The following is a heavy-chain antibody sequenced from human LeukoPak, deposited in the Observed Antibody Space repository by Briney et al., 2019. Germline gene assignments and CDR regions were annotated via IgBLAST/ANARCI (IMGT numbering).Heavy chain of an antibody. J-gene: IGHJ4*02. D-gene: IGHD2-2*01. CDR2: IRYDGSNK. V-gene: IGHV3-30*02. Sequence: GGSLRLSCAASGFTFSSYGMHWVRQAPGKGLEWVAFIRYDGSNKYYADSVKGRFTISRDNSKNTLYLQMNSLRAEDTAVYYCAKDSCSSTSCYSDYWGQGNLVTVSS. CDR1: GFTFSSYG. CDR3: AKDSCSSTSCYSDY.